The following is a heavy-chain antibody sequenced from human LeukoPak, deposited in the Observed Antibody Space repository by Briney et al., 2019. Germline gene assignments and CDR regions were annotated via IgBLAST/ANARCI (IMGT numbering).Heavy chain of an antibody. CDR2: INHSGST. V-gene: IGHV4-34*01. D-gene: IGHD6-19*01. CDR1: GGSFSGYY. J-gene: IGHJ5*02. CDR3: ATGEYSSGWYSRNWFDP. Sequence: PSETLSLTCAVYGGSFSGYYWSWIRQPPGKGLEWIGEINHSGSTNYNPSLKSRVTISLDTSKNQFSLKLSSVTAADTAVYYCATGEYSSGWYSRNWFDPWGQGTLVTVSS.